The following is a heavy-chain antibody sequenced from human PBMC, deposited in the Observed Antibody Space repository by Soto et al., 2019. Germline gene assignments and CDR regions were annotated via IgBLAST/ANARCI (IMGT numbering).Heavy chain of an antibody. J-gene: IGHJ4*02. D-gene: IGHD4-17*01. CDR1: GGSISSSSYY. CDR3: ARQIRRYGDYADY. CDR2: IYYSGST. V-gene: IGHV4-39*01. Sequence: QLQLQESGPGLVKPSETLSLTCTVSGGSISSSSYYWGWIRQPPGKGLEWIGRIYYSGSTYYNPSHKCRVTISVDTSKNQFALKLSSVTAADTAVYYCARQIRRYGDYADYWGQGTLVTVSS.